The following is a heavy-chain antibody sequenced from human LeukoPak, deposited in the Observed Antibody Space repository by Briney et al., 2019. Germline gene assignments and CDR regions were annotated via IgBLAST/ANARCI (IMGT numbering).Heavy chain of an antibody. J-gene: IGHJ4*02. V-gene: IGHV3-21*01. Sequence: GGSLRLSCAASGFTFNSYWMSWVRQTPGKGLEWVSSISSGSNYIYYADSVKGRFTISRDNAKNSLYLQMNSLRAEDAAMYYCARGGYGDYLPHFWGQGTLVTVSS. CDR2: ISSGSNYI. D-gene: IGHD4-17*01. CDR3: ARGGYGDYLPHF. CDR1: GFTFNSYW.